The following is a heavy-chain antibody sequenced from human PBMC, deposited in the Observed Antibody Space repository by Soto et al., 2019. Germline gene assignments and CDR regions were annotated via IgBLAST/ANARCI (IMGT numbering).Heavy chain of an antibody. V-gene: IGHV3-30-3*01. Sequence: QGQLVESGGGVVQPGRSLRLSCAASGFTFSSYAMHWVRQAPGKGLEWVAVISYDGSNKYYADSVKGRFTISRDNSKNTLYLQMNSLRAEDTAVYYCAREDYYDSSGLDYWGQGTLVTVSS. CDR2: ISYDGSNK. CDR3: AREDYYDSSGLDY. CDR1: GFTFSSYA. J-gene: IGHJ4*02. D-gene: IGHD3-22*01.